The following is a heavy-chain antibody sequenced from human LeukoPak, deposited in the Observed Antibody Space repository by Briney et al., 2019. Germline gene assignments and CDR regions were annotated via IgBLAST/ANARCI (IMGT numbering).Heavy chain of an antibody. J-gene: IGHJ4*02. D-gene: IGHD5-24*01. V-gene: IGHV4-59*08. CDR3: ARVGRDGYNLVGL. CDR2: IYYSGST. CDR1: GGSISSYY. Sequence: SETLSLTCTVSGGSISSYYWSWIRQPPGKGLEWIGYIYYSGSTNYNPSLKSRVTISVDTSKNQFSLKLSSVTAADTAVYYCARVGRDGYNLVGLWGQGTLVTVSS.